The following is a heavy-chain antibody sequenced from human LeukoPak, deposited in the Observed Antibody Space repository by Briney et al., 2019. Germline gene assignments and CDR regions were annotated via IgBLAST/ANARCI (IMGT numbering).Heavy chain of an antibody. V-gene: IGHV3-23*01. CDR2: ISGSGGSI. CDR3: AKSSYGDYHPADDAFDI. J-gene: IGHJ3*02. Sequence: QPGGSLRLSCAASGLTLSSYAMSWVRQAPGKGLEWVSAISGSGGSIYYADSVKGRFTISRDNSKNTLYLQMNSLRAEDTAVYYCAKSSYGDYHPADDAFDIWGQGTMVTVSS. CDR1: GLTLSSYA. D-gene: IGHD4-17*01.